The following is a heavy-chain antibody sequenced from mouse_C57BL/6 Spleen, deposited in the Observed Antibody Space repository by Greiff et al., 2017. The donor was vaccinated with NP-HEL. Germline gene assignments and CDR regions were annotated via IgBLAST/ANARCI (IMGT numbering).Heavy chain of an antibody. CDR2: IDPENGDT. CDR3: TGNYDYAMDY. V-gene: IGHV14-4*01. Sequence: DVHLVESGAELVRPGASVKLSCTASGFNIKDDYMHWVKQRPEQGLEWIGWIDPENGDTEYASKFQGKATITADTSSNTAYLQLSSLTSEDTAVYYCTGNYDYAMDYWGQGTSVTVSS. J-gene: IGHJ4*01. CDR1: GFNIKDDY. D-gene: IGHD1-1*01.